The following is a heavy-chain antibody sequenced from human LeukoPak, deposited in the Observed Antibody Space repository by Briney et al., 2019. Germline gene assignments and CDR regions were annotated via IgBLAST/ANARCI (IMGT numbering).Heavy chain of an antibody. CDR2: IYYSGST. CDR1: GGSISSYY. D-gene: IGHD3-9*01. Sequence: SETLSLTCTVSGGSISSYYWSWIRQPPGKGLEWIGYIYYSGSTNYNPSLKSRVTISVDTSKNQFSLKLSSVTAADTAVYYCARHHLYYDILTGAIDPWGQGTLVTVSS. J-gene: IGHJ5*02. CDR3: ARHHLYYDILTGAIDP. V-gene: IGHV4-59*08.